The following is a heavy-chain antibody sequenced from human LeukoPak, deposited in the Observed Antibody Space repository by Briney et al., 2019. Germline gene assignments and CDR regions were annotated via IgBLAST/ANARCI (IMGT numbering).Heavy chain of an antibody. J-gene: IGHJ4*02. CDR3: TTWAAWATTRDY. CDR2: IKSKTDGGTT. Sequence: GGSLRLSSAASGFTFINAWMTWVRQAPGQGLEWVGHIKSKTDGGTTDYGAPVKGRFTISRDDSKNTLYLQMNSLKNEDTAVYYCTTWAAWATTRDYWGQGTLVTVSS. V-gene: IGHV3-15*01. D-gene: IGHD5-12*01. CDR1: GFTFINAW.